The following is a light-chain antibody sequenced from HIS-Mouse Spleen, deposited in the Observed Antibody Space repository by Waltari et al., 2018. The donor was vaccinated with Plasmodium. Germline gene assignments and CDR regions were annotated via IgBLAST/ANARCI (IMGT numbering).Light chain of an antibody. Sequence: SYELTQPPSVSVSPGQTARITCSGDALPKKYAYWYQQKSGQAPGRVILEASKRPSGIPEGFSGSSSGTMATLTISGAQVEDEADYYCYSTDSSGNHRVFGGGTKLTVL. CDR3: YSTDSSGNHRV. V-gene: IGLV3-10*01. CDR1: ALPKKY. J-gene: IGLJ3*02. CDR2: EAS.